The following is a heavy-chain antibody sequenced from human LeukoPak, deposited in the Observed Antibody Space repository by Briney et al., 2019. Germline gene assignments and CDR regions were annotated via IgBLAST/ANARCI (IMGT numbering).Heavy chain of an antibody. CDR2: MNPNSGNT. V-gene: IGHV1-8*01. J-gene: IGHJ4*02. CDR3: ARAQWGNYDFWSVAYYFDY. D-gene: IGHD3-3*01. CDR1: GYTFTSYD. Sequence: ASVKVSCKASGYTFTSYDINWVRQATGQGLEWMGWMNPNSGNTGYAQKSQGRVTMTRNTSISTAYMELSSLRSEDTAVYYCARAQWGNYDFWSVAYYFDYWGPGTLVTVSS.